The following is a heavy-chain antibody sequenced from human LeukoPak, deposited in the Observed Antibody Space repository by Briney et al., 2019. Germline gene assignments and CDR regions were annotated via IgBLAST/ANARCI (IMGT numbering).Heavy chain of an antibody. J-gene: IGHJ4*02. Sequence: SVKVSCKASGGTFSSYAISWVRQAPGQGLEWMGGIIPIFGTANYAQKFQGRVTITADKSTSTAYMELSSLRSEDTAVYYCASRTNYGANDYWGQGTLVTVSS. CDR2: IIPIFGTA. CDR1: GGTFSSYA. V-gene: IGHV1-69*06. D-gene: IGHD4/OR15-4a*01. CDR3: ASRTNYGANDY.